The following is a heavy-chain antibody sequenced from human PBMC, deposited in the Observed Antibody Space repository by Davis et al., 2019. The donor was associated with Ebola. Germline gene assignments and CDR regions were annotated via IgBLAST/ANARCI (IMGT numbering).Heavy chain of an antibody. V-gene: IGHV3-30*04. D-gene: IGHD3-3*01. CDR3: ARAVFHEVLDY. J-gene: IGHJ4*02. CDR2: VSHSEREK. Sequence: GESLKISCVASGFSFRNYAMHWVRQAPGKGLEWVAVVSHSEREKFYTDSVKGRFTISRDNSENTLYLQMNSLTADDTAVYYCARAVFHEVLDYWGQGTPVTVSS. CDR1: GFSFRNYA.